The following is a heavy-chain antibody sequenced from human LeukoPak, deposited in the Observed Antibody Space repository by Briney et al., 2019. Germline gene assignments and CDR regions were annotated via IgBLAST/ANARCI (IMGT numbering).Heavy chain of an antibody. CDR3: ARDQGYYYDSTGYVFDS. CDR1: GYTFTSYG. J-gene: IGHJ4*02. Sequence: ASVKVSCKASGYTFTSYGISWVRQAPGQGLEWMAWINVYNGKTYYAQNFQGRLTMTTDTSTSTAYMELRNLRSDDSAVYYCARDQGYYYDSTGYVFDSWGQGTLVTVSS. CDR2: INVYNGKT. V-gene: IGHV1-18*01. D-gene: IGHD3-22*01.